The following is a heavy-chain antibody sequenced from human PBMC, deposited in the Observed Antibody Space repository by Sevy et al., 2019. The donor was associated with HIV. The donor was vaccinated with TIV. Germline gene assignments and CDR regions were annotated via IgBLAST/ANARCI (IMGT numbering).Heavy chain of an antibody. V-gene: IGHV1-2*06. CDR3: ARVLYYDSSAYYFDY. CDR1: GYMFIAYF. CDR2: INPNSGDT. Sequence: ALVKVSCKASGYMFIAYFIHWVRQAPGQGLEWMGRINPNSGDTNYAQKFQGRVIMTRDTSINTAYMELSRLRSDDTAVYSCARVLYYDSSAYYFDYWGQGTLVTVSS. J-gene: IGHJ4*02. D-gene: IGHD3-22*01.